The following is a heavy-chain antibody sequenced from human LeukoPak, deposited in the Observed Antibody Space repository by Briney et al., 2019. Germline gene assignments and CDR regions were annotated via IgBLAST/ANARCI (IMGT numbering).Heavy chain of an antibody. CDR1: GFTVSSNY. Sequence: GGSLRLSWSASGFTVSSNYMSWVRQAPGKGLEWVSVIYSGGTTYYADSVKGRFTISRDNSNNTLYLQMNSLRAEDTAVYYCARGPVTRFEIWGQGTMVTVSP. D-gene: IGHD4-17*01. CDR3: ARGPVTRFEI. CDR2: IYSGGTT. V-gene: IGHV3-53*01. J-gene: IGHJ3*02.